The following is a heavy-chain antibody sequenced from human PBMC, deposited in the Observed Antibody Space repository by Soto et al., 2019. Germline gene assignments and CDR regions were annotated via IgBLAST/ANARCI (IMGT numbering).Heavy chain of an antibody. CDR2: ISGSGGST. CDR3: IAAAGADYYYYYGMDV. Sequence: GGSLRLSCAASGFTFSSYAMSWVRQAPGKGLEWVSAISGSGGSTYYADSVKGRFTISRDNSKNTLYLQMNSLRAEDTAVYYCIAAAGADYYYYYGMDVWGQGTTVTVSS. CDR1: GFTFSSYA. D-gene: IGHD6-13*01. J-gene: IGHJ6*02. V-gene: IGHV3-23*01.